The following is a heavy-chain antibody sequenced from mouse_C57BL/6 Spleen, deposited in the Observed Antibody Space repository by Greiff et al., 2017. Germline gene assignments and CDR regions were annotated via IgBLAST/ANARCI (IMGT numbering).Heavy chain of an antibody. D-gene: IGHD2-1*01. Sequence: VKLMESDAELVKPGASVKISCKVSGYTFTDHTIHWMKQRPEQGLEWIGYIYPRDGSTKYNEKFKGKATLTADKSSSTAYMQLNSLASEDSAVYFCARYYGNYNYYAMDYWGQGTSVTVSS. CDR1: GYTFTDHT. CDR3: ARYYGNYNYYAMDY. CDR2: IYPRDGST. J-gene: IGHJ4*01. V-gene: IGHV1-78*01.